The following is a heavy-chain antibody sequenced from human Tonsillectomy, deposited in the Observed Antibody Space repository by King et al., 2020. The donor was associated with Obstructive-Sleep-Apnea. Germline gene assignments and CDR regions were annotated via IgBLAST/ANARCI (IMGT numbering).Heavy chain of an antibody. D-gene: IGHD3-22*01. Sequence: VQLVESGGGLVQPGWSLRLSCAASGFTFSSYTMNWVRQAPGKGLDWISFIRSSGSIMFYADSVKCRFTISRENSKNSRYLQMNRLRAEDTAVYYCARDQPYPSESSGPIDYWGQGTLVTVSS. V-gene: IGHV3-48*04. CDR1: GFTFSSYT. CDR2: IRSSGSIM. CDR3: ARDQPYPSESSGPIDY. J-gene: IGHJ4*02.